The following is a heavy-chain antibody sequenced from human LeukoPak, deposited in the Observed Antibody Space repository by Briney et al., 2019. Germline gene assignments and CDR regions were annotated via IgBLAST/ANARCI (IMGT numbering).Heavy chain of an antibody. CDR2: IYYSGST. D-gene: IGHD2-15*01. CDR1: GGSISSYH. Sequence: SETLSLTCTVSGGSISSYHWSWIRQPPGKGLEWIGYIYYSGSTNYNPSLKSRVTISVDTSKNQFSLKLSSVTAADTAVYYCARDLYCSGGSCYRAAFQHWGQGTLVTVSS. V-gene: IGHV4-59*12. J-gene: IGHJ1*01. CDR3: ARDLYCSGGSCYRAAFQH.